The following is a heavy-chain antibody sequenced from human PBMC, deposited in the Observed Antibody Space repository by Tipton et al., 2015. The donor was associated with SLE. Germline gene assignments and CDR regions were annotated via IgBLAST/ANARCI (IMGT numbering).Heavy chain of an antibody. J-gene: IGHJ4*02. CDR3: ARNKAVAGTVIEY. D-gene: IGHD6-19*01. Sequence: TLSLTCTVSAGSISGYYWTWIRQPPGMGLEWIGYIYYSGGTNYNPSLKSRVTMSVDTSKNQFSLKLTSLTAADTALYYCARNKAVAGTVIEYWGPGTLVTVSS. CDR2: IYYSGGT. CDR1: AGSISGYY. V-gene: IGHV4-59*07.